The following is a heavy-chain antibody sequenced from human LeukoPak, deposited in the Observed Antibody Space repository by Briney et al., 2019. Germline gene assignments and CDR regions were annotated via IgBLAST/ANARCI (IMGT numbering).Heavy chain of an antibody. Sequence: AGGSLRLSCAASGFTFSSYSMNWVRQAPGKGLKWVSYISITSSYIYYADSVKGRFTISRDNAKKSLYLQMNSLRAEDTAIYFCASTGRDDDHFDYWGQGTLVTVSS. D-gene: IGHD5-24*01. CDR1: GFTFSSYS. CDR3: ASTGRDDDHFDY. V-gene: IGHV3-21*01. CDR2: ISITSSYI. J-gene: IGHJ4*02.